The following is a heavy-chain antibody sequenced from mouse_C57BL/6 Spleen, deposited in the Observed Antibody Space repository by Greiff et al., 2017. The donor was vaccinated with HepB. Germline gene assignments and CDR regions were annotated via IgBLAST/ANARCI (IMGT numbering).Heavy chain of an antibody. CDR3: ARDRDYYGSRGYFDV. D-gene: IGHD1-1*01. V-gene: IGHV5-16*01. CDR1: GFTFSDYY. CDR2: INYDGSST. J-gene: IGHJ1*03. Sequence: EVQLQESEGGLVQPGSSMKLSCTASGFTFSDYYMAWVRQVPEKGLEWVANINYDGSSTYYLDSLKSRFIISRDNAKNILYLQMSSLKSEDTATYYCARDRDYYGSRGYFDVWGTGTTVTVSS.